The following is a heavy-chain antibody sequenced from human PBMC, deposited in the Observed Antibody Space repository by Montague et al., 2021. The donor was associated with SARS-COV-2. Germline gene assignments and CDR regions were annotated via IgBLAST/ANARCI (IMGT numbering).Heavy chain of an antibody. CDR2: IDWXXXK. D-gene: IGHD6-13*01. V-gene: IGHV2-70*11. CDR3: ARTSIAAAGTAIDY. Sequence: PALVKPTQTLTLTCTFSGFSLSTSGMCVSWIRQPQGKALEWLARIDWXXXKYSSTSLKTRLTISKDTSKNQVVLTMTNMDPVDTATYYCARTSIAAAGTAIDYWSQGTLVTVSS. CDR1: GFSLSTSGMC. J-gene: IGHJ4*02.